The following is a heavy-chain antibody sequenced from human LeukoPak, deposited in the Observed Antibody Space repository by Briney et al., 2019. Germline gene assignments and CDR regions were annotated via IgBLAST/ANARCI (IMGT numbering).Heavy chain of an antibody. CDR3: TRDQMNY. V-gene: IGHV3-53*01. J-gene: IGHJ4*02. CDR1: EFTVSRNY. Sequence: PVGSLRLSCTASEFTVSRNYMLWVRQAPGKGLEWVSLIFSNGDTHYADSVKGRFTISRDTSKNTVSLQMNSLRVEDTAMYYCTRDQMNYWGQGTLVTVSS. D-gene: IGHD5-24*01. CDR2: IFSNGDT.